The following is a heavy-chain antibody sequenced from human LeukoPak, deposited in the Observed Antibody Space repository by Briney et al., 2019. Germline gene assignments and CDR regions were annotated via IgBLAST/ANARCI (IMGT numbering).Heavy chain of an antibody. D-gene: IGHD3-16*01. CDR2: ISDEGTKK. CDR3: ARDYDRSDSSFPAYYFAY. CDR1: GFTFTNYA. J-gene: IGHJ4*02. Sequence: PGGSLRLSCAASGFTFTNYAMHWVRQAPGKGLEWVAVISDEGTKKYYAESVKGRFTISRDNSKNTLYLQMNSLRAEDTAVYFCARDYDRSDSSFPAYYFAYWGQGTLVTVSS. V-gene: IGHV3-30-3*01.